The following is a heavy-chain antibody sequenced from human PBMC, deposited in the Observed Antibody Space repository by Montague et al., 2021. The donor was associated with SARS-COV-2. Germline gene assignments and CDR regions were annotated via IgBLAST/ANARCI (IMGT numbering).Heavy chain of an antibody. V-gene: IGHV5-51*01. Sequence: QSGAEVKKPGESLRIACQTSGYIFTDNWIGWVRQMPGKGLEWMGIIYPGDSDTRYGPSFEGQVTISADNSITTAYLQWSSLKASDTAMYFCARRPLYSSSYFPAPFDSWGQGTLVTVSS. D-gene: IGHD3-22*01. CDR3: ARRPLYSSSYFPAPFDS. CDR1: GYIFTDNW. CDR2: IYPGDSDT. J-gene: IGHJ4*02.